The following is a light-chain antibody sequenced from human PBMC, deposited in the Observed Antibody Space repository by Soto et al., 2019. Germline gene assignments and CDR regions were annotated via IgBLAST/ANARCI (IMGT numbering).Light chain of an antibody. J-gene: IGKJ1*01. V-gene: IGKV1-5*03. CDR1: QSISIW. Sequence: DIQVSQSPSTLSASVLDRVTITCRASQSISIWLAWYQQKPGKAPKILIYKASSLESGVPSRFSGSGSGTEFTLTISSLQPDDFATYYCQQYSTYTPRTFGQGTKVDIK. CDR2: KAS. CDR3: QQYSTYTPRT.